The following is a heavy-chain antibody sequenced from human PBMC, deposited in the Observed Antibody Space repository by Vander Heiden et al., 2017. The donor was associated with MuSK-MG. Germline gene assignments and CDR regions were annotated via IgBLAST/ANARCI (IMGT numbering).Heavy chain of an antibody. D-gene: IGHD2-15*01. CDR3: ARDRPYCSGGSCYSGY. J-gene: IGHJ4*02. Sequence: EVQLVASGGGLVQPGGSLRLPCAASGFTVSGNYMSWVRQAPGKGLEWVSVIYSGGSTYYADSVKGRFTISRDNSKNTLYLQMNSLRAEDTAVYYCARDRPYCSGGSCYSGYWGQGTLVTVSS. CDR1: GFTVSGNY. CDR2: IYSGGST. V-gene: IGHV3-66*01.